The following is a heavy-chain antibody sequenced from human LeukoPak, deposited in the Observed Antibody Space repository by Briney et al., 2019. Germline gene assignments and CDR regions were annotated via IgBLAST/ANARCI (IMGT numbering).Heavy chain of an antibody. CDR2: ISGSGGNT. Sequence: PGGSLRLSCAASRFTFSSYAMSWVRQAPGTGLEWVSAISGSGGNTYYADSVKGRFTISRDNSKNTLYLQMNSLRAEDTAVYYCAKSYYYDRGGEYYFDYWGQGTLVTVSS. V-gene: IGHV3-23*01. J-gene: IGHJ4*02. CDR3: AKSYYYDRGGEYYFDY. D-gene: IGHD3-22*01. CDR1: RFTFSSYA.